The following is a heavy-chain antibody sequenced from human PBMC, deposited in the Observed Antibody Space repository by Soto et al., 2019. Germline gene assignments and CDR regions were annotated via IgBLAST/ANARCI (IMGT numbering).Heavy chain of an antibody. D-gene: IGHD2-21*01. CDR2: ISGGASDK. J-gene: IGHJ4*02. CDR3: LREDWHRFDS. CDR1: GFMFSAYW. V-gene: IGHV3-7*01. Sequence: EVQLVESGGRLVQPGGSLRLSCAASGFMFSAYWMSWVRQDPGKGLEWVATISGGASDKFYVDSVKGRFTISRDDSKNTLYLQMNSRRDEDTAVYYCLREDWHRFDSWGQGTLVTVSS.